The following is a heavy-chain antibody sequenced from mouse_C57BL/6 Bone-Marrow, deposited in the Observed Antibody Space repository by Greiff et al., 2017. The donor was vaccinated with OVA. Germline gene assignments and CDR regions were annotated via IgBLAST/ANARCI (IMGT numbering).Heavy chain of an antibody. J-gene: IGHJ4*01. CDR3: ALTGSYYAMDY. CDR2: IDPSDSYT. D-gene: IGHD4-1*01. CDR1: GYTFTSYW. V-gene: IGHV1-59*01. Sequence: VQLQQPGAELVRPGTSVKLSCKASGYTFTSYWMHWVKQRPGQGLEWIGVIDPSDSYTNYNQKFKGKATLTVDTSSSTAYMQLSSLTSEDSAVYYCALTGSYYAMDYWGQGTSVTVSS.